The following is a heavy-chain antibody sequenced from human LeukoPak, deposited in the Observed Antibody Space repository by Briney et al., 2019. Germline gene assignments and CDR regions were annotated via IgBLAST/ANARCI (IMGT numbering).Heavy chain of an antibody. CDR2: IYPGDSDT. Sequence: GESLKISCRASGHDFPDYWIGWVRQMPGKGLEWMGIIYPGDSDTRYSPSFQGQVTISADKSISTAYLQWSSLKASDTAMYYCARQVSWELLEDDWFDPWGQGTLVTVSS. V-gene: IGHV5-51*01. CDR1: GHDFPDYW. J-gene: IGHJ5*02. CDR3: ARQVSWELLEDDWFDP. D-gene: IGHD1-26*01.